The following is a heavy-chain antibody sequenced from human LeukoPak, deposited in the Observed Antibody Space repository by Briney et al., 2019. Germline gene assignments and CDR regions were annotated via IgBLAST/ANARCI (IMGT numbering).Heavy chain of an antibody. CDR3: AKDSGDYYYYGMDV. CDR1: GFTFDDYA. V-gene: IGHV3-9*01. Sequence: GGSLRLSCAASGFTFDDYATHWVRQAPGKGLEWVSGISWNSGSIGYADSVKGRFTISRDNAKNSLYLQMNSLRAEDTALYYCAKDSGDYYYYGMDVWGRGTTVTVSS. CDR2: ISWNSGSI. J-gene: IGHJ6*02.